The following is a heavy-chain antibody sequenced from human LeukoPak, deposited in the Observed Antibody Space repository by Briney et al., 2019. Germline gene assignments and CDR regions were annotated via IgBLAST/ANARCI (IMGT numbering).Heavy chain of an antibody. CDR1: GFTFSSYA. CDR2: ISSSGSTI. V-gene: IGHV3-11*01. CDR3: ARVSVGYYDSSGMVDY. D-gene: IGHD3-22*01. Sequence: PGGSLRLSCAASGFTFSSYAMSWIRQAPGKGLEWVSYISSSGSTIYYADSVKGRFTISRDNAKNSLYLQMNSLRAEDTAVYYCARVSVGYYDSSGMVDYWGQGTLVTVSS. J-gene: IGHJ4*02.